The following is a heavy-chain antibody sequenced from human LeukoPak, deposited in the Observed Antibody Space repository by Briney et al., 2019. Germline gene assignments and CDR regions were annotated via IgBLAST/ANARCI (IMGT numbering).Heavy chain of an antibody. CDR1: GFTFSGHW. Sequence: GGSLRLSCAASGFTFSGHWMYWVRQAPGKGLVWVSRIDSDGSDTTYADSVKGRFTISRDNAKNTLYLQMNSLRVEDTAVYYCARAGYNWEHDYWGQGTLVTVSS. CDR3: ARAGYNWEHDY. D-gene: IGHD5-24*01. CDR2: IDSDGSDT. J-gene: IGHJ4*02. V-gene: IGHV3-74*01.